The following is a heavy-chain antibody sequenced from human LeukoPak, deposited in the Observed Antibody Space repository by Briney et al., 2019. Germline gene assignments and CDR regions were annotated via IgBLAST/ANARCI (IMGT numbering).Heavy chain of an antibody. CDR1: RFTFSSYS. D-gene: IGHD3-10*01. J-gene: IGHJ3*02. CDR3: LRDDPDYGSGDDAFDI. CDR2: ISSSSSYI. V-gene: IGHV3-21*01. Sequence: GSLRLSCAASRFTFSSYSMNWVRQAPGKGLEWVSSISSSSSYIYYADSVKGRFTISRDNAKNSLYLQMNSLRAEDTAVYYCLRDDPDYGSGDDAFDIWGQGTMVTVSS.